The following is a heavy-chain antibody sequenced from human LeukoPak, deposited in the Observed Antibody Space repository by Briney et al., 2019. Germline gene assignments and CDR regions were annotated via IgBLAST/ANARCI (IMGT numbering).Heavy chain of an antibody. J-gene: IGHJ6*03. V-gene: IGHV3-30-3*01. CDR2: ISYDGSNK. CDR1: GFTFSSYA. D-gene: IGHD6-6*01. Sequence: PGGSLRLSCAASGFTFSSYAMHWVRQAPGKGLEWVAVISYDGSNKYYADSVKGRFTISRDNSKNTLYLQMNSLRAEDTAVYYCARGVAARPLYYYYMDVWGKGTTVTVSS. CDR3: ARGVAARPLYYYYMDV.